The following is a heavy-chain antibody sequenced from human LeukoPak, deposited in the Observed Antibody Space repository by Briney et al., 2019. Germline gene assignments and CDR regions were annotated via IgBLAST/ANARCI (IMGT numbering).Heavy chain of an antibody. CDR2: ISAYNGNT. CDR1: GYTFTSYG. CDR3: ARAVLGYCSSNICYYYYGMDV. Sequence: GASVTVTCKASGYTFTSYGISWVRQAPGQGREWMGWISAYNGNTNYAQKLQGRVTMTTDTYTSTAYMELRSLRSDDTAVYYCARAVLGYCSSNICYYYYGMDVWGQGTTVTVSS. J-gene: IGHJ6*02. V-gene: IGHV1-18*01. D-gene: IGHD2-2*01.